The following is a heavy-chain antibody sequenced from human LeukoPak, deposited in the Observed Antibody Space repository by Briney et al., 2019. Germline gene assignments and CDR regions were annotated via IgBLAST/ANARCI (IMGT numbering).Heavy chain of an antibody. CDR3: AKDTVVDTVMAMDY. J-gene: IGHJ4*02. D-gene: IGHD5-18*01. Sequence: GGSLRLSCVASGITFYDNNMHWVRQAPGKGLEWVSLISGDDGSTYYGDSVKGRFTISRDNSKNSLYLQMNSLRTEDTALYYCAKDTVVDTVMAMDYWGQGTLVTVSS. V-gene: IGHV3-43*02. CDR2: ISGDDGST. CDR1: GITFYDNN.